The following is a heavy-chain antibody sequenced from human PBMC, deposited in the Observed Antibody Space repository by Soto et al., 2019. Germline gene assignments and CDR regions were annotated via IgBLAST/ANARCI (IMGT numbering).Heavy chain of an antibody. D-gene: IGHD6-6*01. CDR3: AVRGHIAARRKWDLNWFDP. J-gene: IGHJ5*02. V-gene: IGHV1-58*01. Sequence: GASVKVSCKASGFTFTSSAVQWVRQARGQRLEWIGWIVVGSGNTNYAQKFQERVTITRDMSTSTAYMELSSLRSEDTAVYYFAVRGHIAARRKWDLNWFDPWGQGTLVTVSS. CDR1: GFTFTSSA. CDR2: IVVGSGNT.